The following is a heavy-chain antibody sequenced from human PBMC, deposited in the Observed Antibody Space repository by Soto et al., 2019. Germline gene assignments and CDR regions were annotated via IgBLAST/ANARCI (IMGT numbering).Heavy chain of an antibody. V-gene: IGHV1-69*01. CDR1: GGTPSNSA. Sequence: QVHLLLQSGAEVKKHGSSVKVSCKASGGTPSNSAISWVRQAPGQGLEWVGGIIPVFGLVKYAQNFQGRVTITADESTNTAYMELSSMRPEDTAVYYCAGGRIVVVGSRAYYGMDVWGEGTTVTVSS. CDR2: IIPVFGLV. CDR3: AGGRIVVVGSRAYYGMDV. D-gene: IGHD3-22*01. J-gene: IGHJ6*01.